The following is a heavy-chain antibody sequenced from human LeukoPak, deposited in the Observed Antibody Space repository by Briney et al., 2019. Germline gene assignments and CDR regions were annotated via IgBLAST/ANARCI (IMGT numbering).Heavy chain of an antibody. Sequence: GGSLRLSCAASGFTFSDSYMSWMRQVPGKGLEWISYISSSGGTIYYADSVKGRLTISRDNAKNSLYLQMNSLRAEDTAVYYCAKEGGDWGEGYFDYWGQGTLVTVSS. CDR2: ISSSGGTI. CDR3: AKEGGDWGEGYFDY. D-gene: IGHD7-27*01. J-gene: IGHJ4*02. CDR1: GFTFSDSY. V-gene: IGHV3-11*01.